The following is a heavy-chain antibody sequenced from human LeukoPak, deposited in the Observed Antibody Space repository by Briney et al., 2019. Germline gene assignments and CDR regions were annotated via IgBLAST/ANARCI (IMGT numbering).Heavy chain of an antibody. V-gene: IGHV3-30-3*01. CDR2: ISYDGSNK. J-gene: IGHJ4*02. D-gene: IGHD3-22*01. Sequence: PGGSLRLSCAASGFTFSSYAMHWVRQAPGKGLEWVAVISYDGSNKYYADSVKGRFTISRDNSKNTLYLQMNSLRVEDTAVYYCAKDKGSLGYYYFDYWGQGTLVTVSS. CDR1: GFTFSSYA. CDR3: AKDKGSLGYYYFDY.